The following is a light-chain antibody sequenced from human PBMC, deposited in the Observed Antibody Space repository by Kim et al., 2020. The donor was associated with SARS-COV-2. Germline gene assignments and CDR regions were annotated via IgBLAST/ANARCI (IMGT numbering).Light chain of an antibody. CDR2: DAS. V-gene: IGKV3-20*01. J-gene: IGKJ1*01. CDR1: QSVSSSY. Sequence: SPGERPTLSCRASQSVSSSYLAWYQQKPGQAPRLLIYDASSRATGIPDRFSGSGSGTDFTLTISRLEPEDFAVYYCQQYGSSPWTFGQGTKVDIK. CDR3: QQYGSSPWT.